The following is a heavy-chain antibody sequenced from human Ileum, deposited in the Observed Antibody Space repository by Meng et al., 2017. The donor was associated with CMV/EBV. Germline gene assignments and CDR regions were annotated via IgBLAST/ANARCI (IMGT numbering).Heavy chain of an antibody. J-gene: IGHJ4*02. Sequence: QVQLHQWGAGLLKPSETLSLTCTVSGDFANNFYWSWIRQPAGKGLQWIGRISTSGSDNYNPSLKSRVTMSVDTSKKQFSLKLSSVTAADTAVYYCARGRATAFQSLDQDYFDYWGQGTLVTVSS. CDR2: ISTSGSD. V-gene: IGHV4-59*10. CDR3: ARGRATAFQSLDQDYFDY. D-gene: IGHD5-12*01. CDR1: GDFANNFY.